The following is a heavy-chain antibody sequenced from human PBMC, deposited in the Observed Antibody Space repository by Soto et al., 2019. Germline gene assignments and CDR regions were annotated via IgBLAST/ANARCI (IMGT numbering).Heavy chain of an antibody. CDR2: ISYDGSNK. CDR3: AKDIGYCSGTSCYRYCYGMDV. D-gene: IGHD2-2*02. Sequence: GGSLRLSCAASGFTFRSYGMHWVRQAPGKGLEWVAVISYDGSNKYYADSVKGRFTISRDNSKNTLYLQMNSLRAEDTAVYYCAKDIGYCSGTSCYRYCYGMDVWGQGTTVTVSS. V-gene: IGHV3-30*18. CDR1: GFTFRSYG. J-gene: IGHJ6*02.